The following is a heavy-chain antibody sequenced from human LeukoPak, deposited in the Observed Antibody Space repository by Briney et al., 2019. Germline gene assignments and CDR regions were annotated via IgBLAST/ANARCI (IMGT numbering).Heavy chain of an antibody. J-gene: IGHJ4*02. CDR3: ARQDGDYIDY. CDR1: GYSFNTYW. V-gene: IGHV5-51*01. D-gene: IGHD4-17*01. Sequence: GESLKISCQGFGYSFNTYWIGWVRQMPGKGLEWMAMICPDDSETRYILSFQGQVTISADKSIYTAYLQWSSLKASDTAMYYCARQDGDYIDYWGPGTLVTVSS. CDR2: ICPDDSET.